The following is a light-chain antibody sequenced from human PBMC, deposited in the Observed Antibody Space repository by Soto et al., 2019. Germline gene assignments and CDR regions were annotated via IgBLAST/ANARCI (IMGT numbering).Light chain of an antibody. CDR3: QQRSDWPLT. Sequence: EIVLTQSPATLSLSPGERATLSCRASQTVSSYLAWYQQKPGQAPRLLIHDATHRATGIPARFSGSGSGTDFTLTISSLEPEDFAVYYCQQRSDWPLTFGGGTKVDIK. V-gene: IGKV3-11*01. CDR1: QTVSSY. CDR2: DAT. J-gene: IGKJ4*01.